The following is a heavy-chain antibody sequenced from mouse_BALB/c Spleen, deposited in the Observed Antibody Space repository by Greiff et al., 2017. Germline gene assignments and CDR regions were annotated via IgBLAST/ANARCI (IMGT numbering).Heavy chain of an antibody. J-gene: IGHJ4*01. CDR3: ARRGNYPYAMDY. V-gene: IGHV1-4*01. CDR1: GYTFTSYT. Sequence: VQLQQSGAELARPGASVKMSCKASGYTFTSYTMHWVKQRPGQGLEWIGYINPSSGYTNYNQKFKDKATLTADKSSSTAYMQLSSLTSEDSAVYYCARRGNYPYAMDYWGQGTSVTVSS. CDR2: INPSSGYT. D-gene: IGHD2-1*01.